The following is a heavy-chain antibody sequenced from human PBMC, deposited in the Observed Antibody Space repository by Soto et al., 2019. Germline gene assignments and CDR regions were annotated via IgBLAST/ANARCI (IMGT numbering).Heavy chain of an antibody. Sequence: PGWSLRLSCAASGFTFSSFTMNWVRQAPGKGLEWVASISRSSIYIYYSDSVKGRVTISRDNAKNSLYLQMNRLRAEDTAIYYCAREELDYWGQGPLVTVSS. CDR3: AREELDY. V-gene: IGHV3-21*01. J-gene: IGHJ4*02. CDR1: GFTFSSFT. D-gene: IGHD1-1*01. CDR2: ISRSSIYI.